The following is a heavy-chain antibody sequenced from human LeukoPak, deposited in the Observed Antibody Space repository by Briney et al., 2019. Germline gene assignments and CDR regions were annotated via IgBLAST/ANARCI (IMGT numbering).Heavy chain of an antibody. D-gene: IGHD5-18*01. CDR1: GFTFSTYS. Sequence: GGSLRLSCAASGFTFSTYSMQWVRQAPGKGLEWVSYITSSSSTIHYADSVKGRFTISRDNAKNSLYLQMNSLRDEDTAVYYCAKDSGSPWIQLWLRSWGQGTLVTVSS. CDR2: ITSSSSTI. V-gene: IGHV3-48*02. J-gene: IGHJ4*02. CDR3: AKDSGSPWIQLWLRS.